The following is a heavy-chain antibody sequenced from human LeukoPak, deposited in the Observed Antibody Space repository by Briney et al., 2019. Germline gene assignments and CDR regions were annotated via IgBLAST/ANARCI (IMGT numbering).Heavy chain of an antibody. CDR3: AREQYGSDDALDI. CDR2: IWFDGSNQ. CDR1: GFTFSSYG. V-gene: IGHV3-33*01. Sequence: GGSLRLSCAASGFTFSSYGMHWVRQPPGKGLEWVAVIWFDGSNQYYADSVKGRFTVSRDNSKNTMDLQMNSLRAEDTAVYYCAREQYGSDDALDIWGQGTMVTVSS. J-gene: IGHJ3*02. D-gene: IGHD4-17*01.